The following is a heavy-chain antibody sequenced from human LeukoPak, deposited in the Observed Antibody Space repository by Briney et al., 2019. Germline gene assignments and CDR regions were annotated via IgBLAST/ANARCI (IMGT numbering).Heavy chain of an antibody. CDR3: ARTQDYCSGGSCYSPWFDP. V-gene: IGHV1-18*04. Sequence: GASVKVSCKASGYTFTSYGISWVRQAPGQGLEWMGWISAYNGNTNYAQKLQGRVTMTTDTSTSTAYMELRSLRSDDTAVYYCARTQDYCSGGSCYSPWFDPWGQGTLVTVSS. CDR2: ISAYNGNT. CDR1: GYTFTSYG. J-gene: IGHJ5*02. D-gene: IGHD2-15*01.